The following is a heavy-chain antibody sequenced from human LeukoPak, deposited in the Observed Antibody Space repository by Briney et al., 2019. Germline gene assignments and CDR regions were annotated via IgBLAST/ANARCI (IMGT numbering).Heavy chain of an antibody. V-gene: IGHV4-59*01. CDR2: IYYSGST. Sequence: SQTLSLTCTVSGGSISSYYWNWIRQPPGKGLEWIGYIYYSGSTNYNPSLKSRVTISVDTSKNHFSLKLSSVTAADTAVYYCARAYSSSWYQDYYYMDVWGKGTTVTVSS. CDR3: ARAYSSSWYQDYYYMDV. CDR1: GGSISSYY. D-gene: IGHD6-13*01. J-gene: IGHJ6*03.